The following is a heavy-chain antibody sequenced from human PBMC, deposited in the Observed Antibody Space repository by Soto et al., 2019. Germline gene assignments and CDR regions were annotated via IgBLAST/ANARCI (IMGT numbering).Heavy chain of an antibody. CDR3: TSKFGQLLADAFDI. J-gene: IGHJ3*02. CDR1: GGSISSSSYY. D-gene: IGHD3-10*01. CDR2: IYYSGST. V-gene: IGHV4-39*07. Sequence: PSETLSLTCTVSGGSISSSSYYWGWIRQPPGKGLEWIGSIYYSGSTYYNPSLKSRVTISVDTSKNEFSLKMSSVTDADTAVYYCTSKFGQLLADAFDIWGQGTMVTVS.